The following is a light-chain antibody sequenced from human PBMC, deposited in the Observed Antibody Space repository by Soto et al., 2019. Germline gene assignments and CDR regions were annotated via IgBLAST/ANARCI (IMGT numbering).Light chain of an antibody. J-gene: IGLJ1*01. CDR1: SSDVGGYNL. V-gene: IGLV2-11*01. CDR2: DVS. Sequence: QSALTQPRSVSGSPGQSVTISCTGTSSDVGGYNLVSWYKQHPGKAPKLMIYDVSKRPSGVPDRFSGSKSGNTASLTISGLQAEDEADYYCYSYAGSYTFYVFGTGTKLTVL. CDR3: YSYAGSYTFYV.